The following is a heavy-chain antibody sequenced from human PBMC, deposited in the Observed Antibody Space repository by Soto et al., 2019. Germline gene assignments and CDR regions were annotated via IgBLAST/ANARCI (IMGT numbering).Heavy chain of an antibody. CDR2: IIPILGIA. CDR1: GGTFSSYT. V-gene: IGHV1-69*02. D-gene: IGHD4-4*01. J-gene: IGHJ4*02. Sequence: ASVKVSCKASGGTFSSYTISWVRQAPGQGLEWMGRIIPILGIANYAQKFQGRVTITADKSTSTAYMELSSLRSEDTAVYYCASRPEHYSNYDFYEGQIDYWGQGTLVTVSS. CDR3: ASRPEHYSNYDFYEGQIDY.